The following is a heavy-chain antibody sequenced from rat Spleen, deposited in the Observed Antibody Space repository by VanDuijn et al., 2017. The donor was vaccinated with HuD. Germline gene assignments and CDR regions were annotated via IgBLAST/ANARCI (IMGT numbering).Heavy chain of an antibody. Sequence: EVQLVESGGGLVQPGRSLKLSCAASGFTFSSFPMAWVRQAPTKGLEWVATISFDGISTYYRDSVKGRFTVSRDNTRSTQFLQMDSLRSEDTATYYCARQDTSGYSNWFTYWGQGVMVTVSS. D-gene: IGHD4-3*01. CDR1: GFTFSSFP. J-gene: IGHJ2*01. V-gene: IGHV5-29*01. CDR2: ISFDGIST. CDR3: ARQDTSGYSNWFTY.